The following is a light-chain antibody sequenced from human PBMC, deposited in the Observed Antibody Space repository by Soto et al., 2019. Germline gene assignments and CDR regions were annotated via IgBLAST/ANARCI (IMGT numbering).Light chain of an antibody. J-gene: IGKJ1*01. CDR1: QSCSSN. CDR3: QQYNNWPRG. V-gene: IGKV3-15*01. Sequence: EMVMTQSQSTLYVAPQETASLSCTASQSCSSNLAWYQQKPGQAPRLLIYGASTSDTGIPARFSGSGSGTEFTLTIRGLQSEDFAVYYCQQYNNWPRGFGQGTKVEIK. CDR2: GAS.